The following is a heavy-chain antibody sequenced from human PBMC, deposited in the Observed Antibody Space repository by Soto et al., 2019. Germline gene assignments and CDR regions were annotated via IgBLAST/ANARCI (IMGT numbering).Heavy chain of an antibody. J-gene: IGHJ6*02. CDR3: ASGDIAAETFFYYYGMDL. CDR2: INGDATST. V-gene: IGHV3-74*01. D-gene: IGHD6-13*01. Sequence: QLVESGGGLVQPGGSLRLSCAASGFTLSNYWMHWVRQAPGMGLVWVSRINGDATSTSYADSVRGRFTISRDNARNTQNLQMNSLRAEVTALYYGASGDIAAETFFYYYGMDLWGQGTTVTVS. CDR1: GFTLSNYW.